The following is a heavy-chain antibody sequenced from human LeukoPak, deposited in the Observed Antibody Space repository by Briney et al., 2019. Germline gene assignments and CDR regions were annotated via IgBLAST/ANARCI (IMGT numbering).Heavy chain of an antibody. CDR3: ARLHSSGTFWFDP. V-gene: IGHV1-18*01. D-gene: IGHD6-19*01. Sequence: ASVKVSCTASGYTFTSYGISWVRQAPGQGLEWMGWISAYNGNTNYAQKLQGRVTMTTDTSTSTAYMELRSLRSDDPAVYYCARLHSSGTFWFDPWGQGTLVTVSS. CDR1: GYTFTSYG. CDR2: ISAYNGNT. J-gene: IGHJ5*02.